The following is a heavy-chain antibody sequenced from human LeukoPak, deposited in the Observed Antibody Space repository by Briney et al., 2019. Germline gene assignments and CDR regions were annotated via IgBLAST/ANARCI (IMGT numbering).Heavy chain of an antibody. CDR2: ISGSGAGK. CDR3: AKAAYGDYAGAFDI. Sequence: GGSLRLSCAASGFTFSTYAMTWVRQAPGKGREWVSSISGSGAGKFYAAPVKGRFTTSRDNSKNTLYVQMNSLRAEDTAVYYCAKAAYGDYAGAFDIWGQGTMVIVSS. CDR1: GFTFSTYA. D-gene: IGHD4-17*01. J-gene: IGHJ3*02. V-gene: IGHV3-23*01.